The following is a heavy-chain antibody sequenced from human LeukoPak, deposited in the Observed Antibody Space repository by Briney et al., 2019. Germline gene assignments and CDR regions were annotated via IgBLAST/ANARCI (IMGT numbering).Heavy chain of an antibody. CDR1: GFTFSSYG. CDR3: ARDLTMVRTMLGY. V-gene: IGHV3-33*01. Sequence: GGSLRLSCAASGFTFSSYGMHWVRQAPGKGLEWMAVIWYNGSNKYYADSVKGRFTISRDNSKNPMYLQMTSLRVEDTAVYYCARDLTMVRTMLGYWGQGTLVIVSS. J-gene: IGHJ4*02. D-gene: IGHD3-10*01. CDR2: IWYNGSNK.